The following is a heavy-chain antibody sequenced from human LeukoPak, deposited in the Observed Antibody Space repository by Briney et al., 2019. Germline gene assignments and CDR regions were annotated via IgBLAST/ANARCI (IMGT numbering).Heavy chain of an antibody. D-gene: IGHD3-22*01. CDR2: INPSGGST. J-gene: IGHJ4*02. Sequence: GASVKVSCKASGYTFTSYYMHWVRQAPGQGLEWMGIINPSGGSTSYAQKFQGRVTMTRDTSTSTVYTELSSLRSEDTAVYYCASTIPYYYDSSGPHNNYYFDYWGQGTLVTVSS. CDR3: ASTIPYYYDSSGPHNNYYFDY. CDR1: GYTFTSYY. V-gene: IGHV1-46*01.